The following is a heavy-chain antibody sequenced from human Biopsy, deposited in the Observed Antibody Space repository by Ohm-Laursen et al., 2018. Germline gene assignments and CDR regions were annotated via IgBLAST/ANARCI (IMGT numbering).Heavy chain of an antibody. V-gene: IGHV4-31*02. CDR1: GFIFSTYT. D-gene: IGHD3-9*01. CDR2: ISYNERT. Sequence: LRLSCSASGFIFSTYTMNWVRQVPGQGLEWIGYISYNERTHYNPSLTSRLAISFDTSNNRISLQLRSVSVADTAVYYCVREPKTGTAEAWYFDLWGRGSPVTVPS. J-gene: IGHJ2*01. CDR3: VREPKTGTAEAWYFDL.